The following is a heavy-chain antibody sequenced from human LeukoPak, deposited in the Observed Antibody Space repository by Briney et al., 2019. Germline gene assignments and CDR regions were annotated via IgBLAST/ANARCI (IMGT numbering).Heavy chain of an antibody. J-gene: IGHJ4*02. CDR1: GFTFSSYS. CDR2: ISSSSSYI. CDR3: AREVWDGYRGGFDY. D-gene: IGHD5-24*01. Sequence: GGSLRLSCAASGFTFSSYSMNWVRQAPGKGLEWVSSISSSSSYIYYADSVKGRFTISRDNAKNSLYLQMNSLRAEDTAVYYCAREVWDGYRGGFDYWGQGTLVTVSS. V-gene: IGHV3-21*01.